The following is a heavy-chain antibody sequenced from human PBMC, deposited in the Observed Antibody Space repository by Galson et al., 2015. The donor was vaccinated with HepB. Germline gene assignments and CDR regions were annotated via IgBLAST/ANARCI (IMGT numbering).Heavy chain of an antibody. J-gene: IGHJ4*02. CDR2: ISGSGGTT. CDR1: GFTFSSYA. CDR3: ARDPYGDYEVDY. Sequence: SLRLSCAASGFTFSSYAMSWVRRAPGKGLEGVSSISGSGGTTYYADSVKGRFTISRDNSKNTLYLQMNSLRAEDTAVYYCARDPYGDYEVDYWGQGTLVTVSS. V-gene: IGHV3-23*01. D-gene: IGHD4-17*01.